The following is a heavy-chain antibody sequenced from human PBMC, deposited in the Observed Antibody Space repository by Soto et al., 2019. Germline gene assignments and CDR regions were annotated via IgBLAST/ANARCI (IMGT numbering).Heavy chain of an antibody. Sequence: QVQLVESGGGVVQPGRSLRLSCAASGFTFSSYAMHWVRQAPGKGLEWVAVISYDGSNKYYADSVKGRFTISRDNSKNTLYLQMNRLRAEDTAVYYCARAPVIVVATIYYFDYWGQGTLVTVSS. J-gene: IGHJ4*02. CDR1: GFTFSSYA. D-gene: IGHD5-12*01. CDR2: ISYDGSNK. CDR3: ARAPVIVVATIYYFDY. V-gene: IGHV3-30-3*01.